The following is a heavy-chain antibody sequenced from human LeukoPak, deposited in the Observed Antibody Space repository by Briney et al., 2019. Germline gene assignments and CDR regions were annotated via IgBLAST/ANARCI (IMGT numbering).Heavy chain of an antibody. CDR1: GFTFSSYG. V-gene: IGHV3-30*02. J-gene: IGHJ4*02. D-gene: IGHD6-13*01. Sequence: GGSLRLSCAASGFTFSSYGMHWVREAPGKGLEWVAFIRYDGTNKYYADSVKGRFTISRDNSKNTLYLQMNGLRAEDTAVYYCAKDPSRYSSSWNDFWGQGTLVTVSS. CDR2: IRYDGTNK. CDR3: AKDPSRYSSSWNDF.